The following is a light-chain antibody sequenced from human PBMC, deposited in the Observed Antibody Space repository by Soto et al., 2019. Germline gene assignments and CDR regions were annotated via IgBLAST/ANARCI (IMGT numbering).Light chain of an antibody. V-gene: IGLV1-40*01. CDR2: GNT. CDR1: SSNIGSGYD. Sequence: SVLTQPPSVSGAPGQRVTISCTGGSSNIGSGYDVHWYQQLPGTAPKLLIYGNTNRPSGAPDRFSASTSATSASLAITGLQAEDEGDYYCQSYDNRLSGYVFGTGTKVTVL. J-gene: IGLJ1*01. CDR3: QSYDNRLSGYV.